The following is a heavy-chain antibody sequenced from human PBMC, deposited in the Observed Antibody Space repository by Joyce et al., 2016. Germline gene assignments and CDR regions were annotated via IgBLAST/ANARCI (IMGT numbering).Heavy chain of an antibody. Sequence: QLRLQESGPGLVKPSETLSLTCTVSGGSISRTSYYWGWICQSPGKGLEWIGSIFHGRNTYFNPSFESRVTISVDTAKNQFSLRLRSVTAVDTAMYYCARGDYVWGTYRPHWFDPWGQGTLVTVSS. CDR1: GGSISRTSYY. V-gene: IGHV4-39*01. CDR3: ARGDYVWGTYRPHWFDP. CDR2: IFHGRNT. J-gene: IGHJ5*02. D-gene: IGHD3-16*02.